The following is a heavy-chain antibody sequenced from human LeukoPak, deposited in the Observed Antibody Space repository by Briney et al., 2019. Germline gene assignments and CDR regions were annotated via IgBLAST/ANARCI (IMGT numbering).Heavy chain of an antibody. CDR3: ARDNYYYYGMDV. CDR1: GGSISSGGYY. CDR2: IYYSGST. J-gene: IGHJ6*02. Sequence: SQTLSLTCTVSGGSISSGGYYWSWLRQHPGKGLEWIGYIYYSGSTYYNPSLKSRVTISVDTSKNQFSLKLSSVTAADTAVYYCARDNYYYYGMDVWGQGTTVTVSS. V-gene: IGHV4-31*03.